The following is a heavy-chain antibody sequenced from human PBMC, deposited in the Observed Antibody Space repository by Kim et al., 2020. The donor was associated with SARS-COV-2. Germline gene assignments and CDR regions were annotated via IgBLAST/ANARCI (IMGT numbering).Heavy chain of an antibody. J-gene: IGHJ5*02. V-gene: IGHV4-34*01. CDR2: INHSGST. CDR3: ARAGGFRGSWYGGRRFDP. CDR1: GGSFSGYY. Sequence: SETLSLTCAVYGGSFSGYYWSWIRQPPGKGLEWIGEINHSGSTNYNPSLKSRVTISVDTSKNQFSLKLSSVTAADTAVYYCARAGGFRGSWYGGRRFDPWGQGTLVTFSS. D-gene: IGHD6-13*01.